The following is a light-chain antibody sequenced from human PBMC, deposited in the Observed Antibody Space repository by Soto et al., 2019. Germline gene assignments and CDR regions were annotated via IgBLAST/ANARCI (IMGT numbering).Light chain of an antibody. CDR3: HHYATSART. CDR1: QSVSNSY. V-gene: IGKV3-20*01. Sequence: EIVLTQSPGTLYLSPGERATLSCRASQSVSNSYLGWYQQKHGQAPRLLIYAASSRATVIPNRFSGSGSGTDFNSSISGLEPEDFAVNYCHHYATSARTFGQGTKVEIK. J-gene: IGKJ1*01. CDR2: AAS.